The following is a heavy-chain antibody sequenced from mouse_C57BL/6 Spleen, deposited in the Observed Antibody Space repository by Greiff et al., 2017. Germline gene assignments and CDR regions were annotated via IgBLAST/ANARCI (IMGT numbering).Heavy chain of an antibody. D-gene: IGHD2-1*01. Sequence: QVQLQQPGAELVRPGSSVKLSCKASGYTFTSYWMHWVKQRPIQGLEWIGNIDPSDSETHYNQKFKDKATLTVDKSSSTAYMQLSSLTSEDSAVYDCARSCGNQGAMDYWGQGTSVTVSS. V-gene: IGHV1-52*01. J-gene: IGHJ4*01. CDR1: GYTFTSYW. CDR2: IDPSDSET. CDR3: ARSCGNQGAMDY.